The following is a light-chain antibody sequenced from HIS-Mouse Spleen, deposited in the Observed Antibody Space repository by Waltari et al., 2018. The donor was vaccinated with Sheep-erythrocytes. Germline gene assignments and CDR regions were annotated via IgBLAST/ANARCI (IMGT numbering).Light chain of an antibody. V-gene: IGLV1-47*01. CDR3: AAWDDSLSGPV. CDR1: SSNIGSNY. CDR2: RNN. Sequence: QSVLTQPPSASGTPGQRVTISCSGSSSNIGSNYVYWYQQLPGTAPKLLIYRNNQRPPAVLDRFSGSKSGTSASLAISGLRSEDEADYYCAAWDDSLSGPVFGGGTKLTVL. J-gene: IGLJ3*02.